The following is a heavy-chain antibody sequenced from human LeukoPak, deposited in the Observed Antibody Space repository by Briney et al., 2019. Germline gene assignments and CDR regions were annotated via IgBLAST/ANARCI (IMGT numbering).Heavy chain of an antibody. J-gene: IGHJ3*02. CDR2: ISTYNGNT. Sequence: ASVKVSCKAFGYTFKSYGISWVRQAPGQGLEWMGWISTYNGNTNYAQNLQGRVTLTTDTSTSTVSMELRSLRSDDTAMYYCARGLDSGSPPLGTFEIWGQGTMVTVSS. D-gene: IGHD1-26*01. V-gene: IGHV1-18*01. CDR3: ARGLDSGSPPLGTFEI. CDR1: GYTFKSYG.